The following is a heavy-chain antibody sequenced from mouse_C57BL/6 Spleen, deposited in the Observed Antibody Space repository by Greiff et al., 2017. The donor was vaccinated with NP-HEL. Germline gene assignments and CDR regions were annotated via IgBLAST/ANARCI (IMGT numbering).Heavy chain of an antibody. V-gene: IGHV5-16*01. Sequence: EVKLVESEGGLVQPGSSMKLSCTASGFTFSDYYMAWVRQVPEKGLEWVANINYDGSSTYYLDSLKSRFIISRDTATNILYLQMSSLKSETTATYYCARDGPFYYYVSSSKGYAMDYWGQGTSVTVSS. CDR3: ARDGPFYYYVSSSKGYAMDY. D-gene: IGHD1-1*01. CDR1: GFTFSDYY. CDR2: INYDGSST. J-gene: IGHJ4*01.